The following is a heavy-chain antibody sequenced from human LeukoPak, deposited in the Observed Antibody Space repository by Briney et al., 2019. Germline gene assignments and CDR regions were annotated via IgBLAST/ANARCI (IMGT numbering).Heavy chain of an antibody. Sequence: SETLSLTCAVYGGSFSGYYWSWIRQPPGKGLEWIGEINHSGSTNYNPSLKSRVTISVDTSKNQFSLKLSSVTAADTAVYYCARGVAVAGSNWFDPWGQGTLVTVSS. J-gene: IGHJ5*02. CDR2: INHSGST. CDR1: GGSFSGYY. V-gene: IGHV4-34*01. D-gene: IGHD6-19*01. CDR3: ARGVAVAGSNWFDP.